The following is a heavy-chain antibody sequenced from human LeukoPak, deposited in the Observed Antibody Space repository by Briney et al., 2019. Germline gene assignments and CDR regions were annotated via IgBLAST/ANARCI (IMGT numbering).Heavy chain of an antibody. Sequence: GGSLRLSCAASGFTFSSYAMSWVRQAPGKGLEWVSAISGSGGSTYYADSVKGRFTISRDNSKNTLYLQMNSLRAEDTAVYYCAKPTGNYGSGSYFDAFDIWGQGTTVTVSS. D-gene: IGHD3-10*01. J-gene: IGHJ3*02. CDR2: ISGSGGST. V-gene: IGHV3-23*01. CDR1: GFTFSSYA. CDR3: AKPTGNYGSGSYFDAFDI.